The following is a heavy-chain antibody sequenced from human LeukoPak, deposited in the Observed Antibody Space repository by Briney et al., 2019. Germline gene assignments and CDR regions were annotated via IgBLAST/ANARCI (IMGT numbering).Heavy chain of an antibody. J-gene: IGHJ4*02. Sequence: PGGSLRLSCAASGFTFSSYWMSWVRQAPGKGLEWVSAISGSGGSTYYADSVKGRFTISRDNSKNTLYLQMNSLRAEDTAVYYCAKDLEHSSGWYVPSPFDYWGQGTLVTVSS. CDR3: AKDLEHSSGWYVPSPFDY. V-gene: IGHV3-23*01. CDR2: ISGSGGST. D-gene: IGHD6-19*01. CDR1: GFTFSSYW.